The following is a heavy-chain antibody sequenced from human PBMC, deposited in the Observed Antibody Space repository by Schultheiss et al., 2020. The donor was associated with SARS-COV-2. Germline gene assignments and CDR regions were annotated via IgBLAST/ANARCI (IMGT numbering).Heavy chain of an antibody. Sequence: GESLKISCKCSGYNFTTYWIGWVRQMPGKGPEWMGIMNPGDSDTRYSPSFQGQVTISADKSISTAYLQWSSLKASDTAMYYCARSDYGDYGWFDPWGQGTLVTVSS. CDR2: MNPGDSDT. V-gene: IGHV5-51*01. CDR3: ARSDYGDYGWFDP. J-gene: IGHJ5*02. D-gene: IGHD4-17*01. CDR1: GYNFTTYW.